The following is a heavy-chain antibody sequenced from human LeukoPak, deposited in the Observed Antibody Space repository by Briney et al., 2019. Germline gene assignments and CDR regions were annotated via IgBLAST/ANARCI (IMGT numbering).Heavy chain of an antibody. CDR1: GFTFSSYS. Sequence: GGSPRLSCAASGFTFSSYSTNWVRQAPGKGLEWVSSISSSSSYIYYADSVKGRFTISRDNAKNSLYLQMNSLRAEDTAVYYCARVGLGYCSGGSCFSDYWGQGTLVTVSS. D-gene: IGHD2-15*01. CDR3: ARVGLGYCSGGSCFSDY. CDR2: ISSSSSYI. V-gene: IGHV3-21*01. J-gene: IGHJ4*02.